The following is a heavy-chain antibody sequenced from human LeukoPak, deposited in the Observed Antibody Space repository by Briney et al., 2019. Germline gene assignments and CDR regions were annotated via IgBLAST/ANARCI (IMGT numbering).Heavy chain of an antibody. CDR2: IWSDGSNK. J-gene: IGHJ4*02. Sequence: GGSLRLSCAASGFTFSSYAMDWVRQAPGKGLEWVTVIWSDGSNKYYADSVEGRFTISRDNSKNTLHLQMDSLRAEDTAVYYCAREVNGAYYFDYWGQGTLVTVSS. V-gene: IGHV3-33*01. CDR3: AREVNGAYYFDY. CDR1: GFTFSSYA. D-gene: IGHD2-8*01.